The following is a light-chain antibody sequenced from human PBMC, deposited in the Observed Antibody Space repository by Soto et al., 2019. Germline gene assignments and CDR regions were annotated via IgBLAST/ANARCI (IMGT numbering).Light chain of an antibody. J-gene: IGLJ3*02. CDR1: SSNLGINF. Sequence: QSVLTQPPSVSAAPEQKVTISCSGGSSNLGINFVSWYQQFPGGVPKLLIYENNKRPSWIPDRFSGAKSGTSATLDITGLQAEDEDDYYCSKWDGSLSVGVFGGGTKLTVL. CDR3: SKWDGSLSVGV. CDR2: ENN. V-gene: IGLV1-51*02.